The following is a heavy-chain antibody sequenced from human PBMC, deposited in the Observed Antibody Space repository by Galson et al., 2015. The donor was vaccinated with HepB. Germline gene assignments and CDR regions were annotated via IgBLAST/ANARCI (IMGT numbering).Heavy chain of an antibody. J-gene: IGHJ3*02. CDR2: IGGSGITT. D-gene: IGHD4-17*01. CDR3: ARPKWATVIAFDI. Sequence: SLRLSCAASGFTVSSNYMSWVRQAPGKGLEWVSGIGGSGITTYYADSVKGRFTISRDNSKNTLYLQMNSLRAEDTAVYYCARPKWATVIAFDIWGQGTMATVSS. V-gene: IGHV3-23*01. CDR1: GFTVSSNY.